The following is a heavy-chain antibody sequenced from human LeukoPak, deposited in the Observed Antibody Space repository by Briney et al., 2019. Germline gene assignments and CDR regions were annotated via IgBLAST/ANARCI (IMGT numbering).Heavy chain of an antibody. CDR3: AKGYYYDSSGHFQH. D-gene: IGHD3-22*01. Sequence: PGGSLRLSCAASGFTFDDYAMHWVRQAPGKGLEWVSGISWNSGSIGYADSVKGRFTISRDNAKNSLYLQMNSLRAEDTALYYCAKGYYYDSSGHFQHWGQGTLVTVSS. V-gene: IGHV3-9*01. CDR1: GFTFDDYA. J-gene: IGHJ1*01. CDR2: ISWNSGSI.